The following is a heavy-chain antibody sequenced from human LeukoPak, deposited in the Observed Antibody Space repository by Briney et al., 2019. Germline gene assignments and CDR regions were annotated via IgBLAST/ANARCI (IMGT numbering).Heavy chain of an antibody. CDR3: TRTSDILTGYTPREAYYYYYHMDV. V-gene: IGHV3-73*01. D-gene: IGHD3-9*01. CDR2: IRSKANSYAT. J-gene: IGHJ6*03. CDR1: GFTFSGSA. Sequence: GGSLRLSCAASGFTFSGSAMHWVRQASGKGLEWVGRIRSKANSYATVYAASVKGRFTISRDDSKNTAYLRMNSLKTEDTAVYYCTRTSDILTGYTPREAYYYYYHMDVWGKGTTVTISS.